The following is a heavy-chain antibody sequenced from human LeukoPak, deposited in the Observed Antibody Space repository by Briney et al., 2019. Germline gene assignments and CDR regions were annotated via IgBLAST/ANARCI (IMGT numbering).Heavy chain of an antibody. CDR1: GFTFSSYW. CDR3: TRGVPIVVSDWYFDL. Sequence: GGSLRLSCAASGFTFSSYWMSWVRQAPGKGLEWLSYINSAGNTVYYAESVRGRFTISRDNAKNSLYLQMNSLRADDTAVYYCTRGVPIVVSDWYFDLWGRGALITVSS. D-gene: IGHD2-21*01. J-gene: IGHJ2*01. V-gene: IGHV3-11*04. CDR2: INSAGNTV.